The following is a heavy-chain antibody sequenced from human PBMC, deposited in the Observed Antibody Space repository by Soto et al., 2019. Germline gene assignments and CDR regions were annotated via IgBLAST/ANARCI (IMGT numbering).Heavy chain of an antibody. V-gene: IGHV3-30*18. D-gene: IGHD4-17*01. CDR3: AKDGGYDYGDYDPLYYFDY. CDR1: GFTFSSYG. Sequence: QVQLVESGGGVVQPGRSLRLSCAASGFTFSSYGMHWVRQAPGKGLEWVAVISYDGSNKCYADSVKGRFTISRDNSKNTLYLQMNSLRAEDTAVYYCAKDGGYDYGDYDPLYYFDYWGQGTLVTVSS. CDR2: ISYDGSNK. J-gene: IGHJ4*02.